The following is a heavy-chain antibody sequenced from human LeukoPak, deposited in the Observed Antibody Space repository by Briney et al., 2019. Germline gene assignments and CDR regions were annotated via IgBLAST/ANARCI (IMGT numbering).Heavy chain of an antibody. J-gene: IGHJ6*03. V-gene: IGHV4-59*01. Sequence: PSETLSLTCTVSGGSISSYYWSWIRQPPGKGLEWIGYIYYSGSTNYNPSLKSRVTISVDTSKNQFSLKLSSVTAADAAVYYCARAGYYDSSGYYYMDVWGKGTTVTVSS. CDR1: GGSISSYY. D-gene: IGHD3-22*01. CDR3: ARAGYYDSSGYYYMDV. CDR2: IYYSGST.